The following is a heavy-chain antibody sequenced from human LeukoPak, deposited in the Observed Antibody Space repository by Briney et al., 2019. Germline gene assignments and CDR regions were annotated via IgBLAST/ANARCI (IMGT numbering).Heavy chain of an antibody. CDR1: GFTISSYS. D-gene: IGHD5-24*01. Sequence: GGSLRLSCAASGFTISSYSMNWVRQAPGKGLEWVSSISSSSSYIYYADPVKGRFTISRDNAKNSLYLQMNSLRAEDTAVYYCARDNGRDGYNTDFDYWGQGTLVTVSS. CDR2: ISSSSSYI. CDR3: ARDNGRDGYNTDFDY. J-gene: IGHJ4*02. V-gene: IGHV3-21*01.